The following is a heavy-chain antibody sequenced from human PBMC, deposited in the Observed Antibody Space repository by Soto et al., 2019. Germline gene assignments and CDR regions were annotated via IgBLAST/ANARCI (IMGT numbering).Heavy chain of an antibody. V-gene: IGHV3-13*01. J-gene: IGHJ5*02. Sequence: QPGGSLRLSCVASGFSFETHDMHWVRQVTGKGREWVAGIGTLFHRFYPDSVQGRFTISRENAKTSVFLQMNKLSTGDTGIYYCASGRSNAFVSSPPPMFDPRGQGTLVTVSS. CDR1: GFSFETHD. CDR2: IGTLFHR. CDR3: ASGRSNAFVSSPPPMFDP.